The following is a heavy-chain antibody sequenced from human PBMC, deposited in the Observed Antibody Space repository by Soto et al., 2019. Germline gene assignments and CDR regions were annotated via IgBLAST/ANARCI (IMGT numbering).Heavy chain of an antibody. D-gene: IGHD2-21*02. CDR2: IYRSSIT. V-gene: IGHV4-4*02. CDR1: GGSISSSYW. CDR3: ATLPPRFFLVFTVMPT. Sequence: SETLSLTCAVNGGSISSSYWWTWVRQETSIGCLWIGQIYRSSITNYNPSLRSRVSISVDKSNNEFSLTLTSVTSAASLVYYFATLPPRFFLVFTVMPTWGQGIVVTVSS. J-gene: IGHJ5*02.